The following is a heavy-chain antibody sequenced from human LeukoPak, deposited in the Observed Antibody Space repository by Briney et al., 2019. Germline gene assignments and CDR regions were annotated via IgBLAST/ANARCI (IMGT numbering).Heavy chain of an antibody. CDR2: IYYSGST. D-gene: IGHD2-15*01. CDR3: ARETPQYCSGGSCYSMGA. CDR1: GGSVSGGSYY. V-gene: IGHV4-61*01. Sequence: PSETLSLTCTVSGGSVSGGSYYWSWIRQPPGKGLEWIGYIYYSGSTNYNPSLKGRVTISVDTSKNQFSLKLSSVTAADTAVYYCARETPQYCSGGSCYSMGAWGQGTLVTVSS. J-gene: IGHJ5*02.